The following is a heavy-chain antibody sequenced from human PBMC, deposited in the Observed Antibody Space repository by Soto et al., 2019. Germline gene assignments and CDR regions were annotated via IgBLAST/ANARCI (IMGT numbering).Heavy chain of an antibody. J-gene: IGHJ3*02. V-gene: IGHV1-69*12. CDR3: ARGRGYSSSRAFDI. Sequence: QVQLVQSGAEVKKPGSSVKVSCKASGGTFSSYAISWVRQSPGQGLEWMGGIIPIFGTANYAQKFQGRVTITADESTSTANMELSSLRSEETAVYYCARGRGYSSSRAFDIWGQGTMVNVSS. CDR2: IIPIFGTA. D-gene: IGHD6-6*01. CDR1: GGTFSSYA.